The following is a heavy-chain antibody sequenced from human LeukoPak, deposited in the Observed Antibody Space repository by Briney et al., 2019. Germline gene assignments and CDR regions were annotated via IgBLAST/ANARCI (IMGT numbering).Heavy chain of an antibody. J-gene: IGHJ6*03. V-gene: IGHV3-23*01. CDR1: GFTFSSYA. D-gene: IGHD2-21*01. Sequence: PGGSLRLSCAASGFTFSSYAMSWVRQAPGKGLEWVSAISGSGGSTYYADSVKGRFTISRDNSKKTLYLQMNSLRAEDTAVYYCAKGPVAMWRRGYYMDVWGKGPRSPSP. CDR2: ISGSGGST. CDR3: AKGPVAMWRRGYYMDV.